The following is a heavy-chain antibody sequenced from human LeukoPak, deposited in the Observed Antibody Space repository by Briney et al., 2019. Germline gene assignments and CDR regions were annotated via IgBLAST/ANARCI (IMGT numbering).Heavy chain of an antibody. CDR2: IKGDGSER. Sequence: GGSLRLSCVVSGFTFSGCWMSWVRQAPGKGLEWVANIKGDGSERYYADSVKGRFTISRDNAKNSLYLEMNSLRAEDTAVFYCATSPRGGPFEYWGQGTLVTVSS. CDR3: ATSPRGGPFEY. D-gene: IGHD3-10*01. V-gene: IGHV3-7*01. CDR1: GFTFSGCW. J-gene: IGHJ4*02.